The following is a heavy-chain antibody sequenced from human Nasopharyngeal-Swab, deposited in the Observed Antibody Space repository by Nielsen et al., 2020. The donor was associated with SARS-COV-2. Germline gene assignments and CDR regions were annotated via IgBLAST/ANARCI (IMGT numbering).Heavy chain of an antibody. CDR1: GGSFSGYY. V-gene: IGHV4-34*01. CDR2: INHSGST. Sequence: SETLSLTCAVYGGSFSGYYWSGVRQPPGKGLEWIGEINHSGSTNYNPSLKSRVTISIDTSKNQFSLKLSSVPAADTAVYYCAKTLNSGYASSWYRYYYYGMDVWGQGTTVTVSS. CDR3: AKTLNSGYASSWYRYYYYGMDV. J-gene: IGHJ6*02. D-gene: IGHD6-13*01.